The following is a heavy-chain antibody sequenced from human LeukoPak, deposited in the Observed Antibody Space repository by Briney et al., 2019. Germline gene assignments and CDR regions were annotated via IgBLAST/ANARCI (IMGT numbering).Heavy chain of an antibody. J-gene: IGHJ6*03. CDR3: ARGDIRLGYSYMDV. V-gene: IGHV1-69*04. CDR1: GGTFSSYA. D-gene: IGHD2-15*01. Sequence: SVKVSCKASGGTFSSYAISWVRQAPGQGLEWMGRIIPILGIANYAQKFQGRVTVTADKSTSTAYMELSSLRSEDTAVYYCARGDIRLGYSYMDVWGKGTTVTVSS. CDR2: IIPILGIA.